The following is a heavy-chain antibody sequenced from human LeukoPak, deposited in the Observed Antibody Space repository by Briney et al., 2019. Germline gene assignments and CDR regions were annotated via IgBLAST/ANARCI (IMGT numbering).Heavy chain of an antibody. CDR2: ISAGGRT. V-gene: IGHV4-61*02. Sequence: SETLSLTCAISGASTASGSYHWDWIRQPAGSRPEYIGRISAGGRTNYNPSLKSRLTISMDTSKNHVSLRLSSVTAADTAVYYCTRGGHDYGGSFDTWGQGILVTVSS. D-gene: IGHD4-23*01. J-gene: IGHJ5*02. CDR1: GASTASGSYH. CDR3: TRGGHDYGGSFDT.